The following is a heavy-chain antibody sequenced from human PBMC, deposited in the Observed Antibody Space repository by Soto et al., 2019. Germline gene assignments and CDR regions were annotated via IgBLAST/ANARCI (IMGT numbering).Heavy chain of an antibody. Sequence: GVLRLSCAASGFPFSSRAMSWVRQAPGKGLEWVSYISSSGSTIYYADSVKGRFTISRDNAKNSLYLQMNSLRAEDTAVYYCARDIAAAGTDYWGQGTLVTVSS. CDR2: ISSSGSTI. CDR1: GFPFSSRA. J-gene: IGHJ4*02. CDR3: ARDIAAAGTDY. V-gene: IGHV3-48*04. D-gene: IGHD6-13*01.